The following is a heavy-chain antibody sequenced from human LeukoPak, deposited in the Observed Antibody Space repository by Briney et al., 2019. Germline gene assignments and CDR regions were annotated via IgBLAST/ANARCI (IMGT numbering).Heavy chain of an antibody. D-gene: IGHD3-22*01. Sequence: PSETLSLTCGVSGGPISSGGFSWSWIRQPAGTGLEWIGRIYTSGSTNYNPSLKSRVTMSVDTSKNQFSLKLSSVTAADTAVYYCARADTYYYDSSGYYYAFDIWGQGTMVTVSS. CDR1: GGPISSGGFS. CDR3: ARADTYYYDSSGYYYAFDI. V-gene: IGHV4-61*02. J-gene: IGHJ3*02. CDR2: IYTSGST.